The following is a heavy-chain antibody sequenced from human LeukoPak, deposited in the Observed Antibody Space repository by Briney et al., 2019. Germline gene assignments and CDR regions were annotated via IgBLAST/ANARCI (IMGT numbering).Heavy chain of an antibody. D-gene: IGHD2-15*01. Sequence: GGSLRLSCAASGFTFSSYWMSWVRQAPGKGLEWVANIKQDGSEKYYVDSVKGRFTISRDNAKNSLYLQMNSLRAEDTAVYYCAREYCSGGSCYSNWFDPWGQGTLVTVSS. CDR2: IKQDGSEK. V-gene: IGHV3-7*01. CDR3: AREYCSGGSCYSNWFDP. J-gene: IGHJ5*02. CDR1: GFTFSSYW.